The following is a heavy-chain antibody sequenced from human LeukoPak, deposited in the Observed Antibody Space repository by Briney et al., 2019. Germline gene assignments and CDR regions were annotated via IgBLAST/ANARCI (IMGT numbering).Heavy chain of an antibody. Sequence: GASVKVSCKVSGYTLTELSMHWVRQAPGKGLEWMGGFDPEDGETIYAQKFQGRVTMTTDTSTSTAYMELRSLRSDDTAVYYCARRPVYGGNPYFDYWGQGTLVTVSS. D-gene: IGHD4-23*01. CDR1: GYTLTELS. CDR3: ARRPVYGGNPYFDY. J-gene: IGHJ4*02. V-gene: IGHV1-24*01. CDR2: FDPEDGET.